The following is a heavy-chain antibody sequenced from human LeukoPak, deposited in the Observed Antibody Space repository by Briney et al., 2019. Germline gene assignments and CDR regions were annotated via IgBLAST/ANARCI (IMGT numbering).Heavy chain of an antibody. J-gene: IGHJ4*02. V-gene: IGHV4-59*01. CDR3: ARDAVGAIDY. D-gene: IGHD1-26*01. Sequence: ASETLSLTCTVSGGSISSYYWSWIRQPPGKGLEWIGYIYYSGSTNYNPSLKSRVTISVDTSKNQFSLKLSSVTAADTAVYYCARDAVGAIDYWGQGTLVTVSS. CDR2: IYYSGST. CDR1: GGSISSYY.